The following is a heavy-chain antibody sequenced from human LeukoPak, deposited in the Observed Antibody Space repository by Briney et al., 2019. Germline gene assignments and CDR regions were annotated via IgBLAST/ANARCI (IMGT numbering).Heavy chain of an antibody. CDR3: ARDVY. V-gene: IGHV3-7*04. J-gene: IGHJ4*02. CDR2: IKEDESEI. Sequence: GGSLRLSCTASGFAFSSYWMSWVRQAPGKGLEWVAAIKEDESEIYYAESVKGRFTISRDNTKNSLYLQMNNLRAEDTAVFYCARDVYWGQGTLVTVSS. CDR1: GFAFSSYW.